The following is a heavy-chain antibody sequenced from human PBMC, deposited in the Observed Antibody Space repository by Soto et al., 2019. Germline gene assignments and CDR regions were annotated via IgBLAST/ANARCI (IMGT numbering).Heavy chain of an antibody. CDR2: TYSGGST. CDR3: ARDCGGGSCYPALGA. Sequence: EVQVVESGGGLIQPGGSLRLSCAVSGFVVSETYMSWVRQAPGRGLQWVSFTYSGGSTYYADSDKGRFTISRDSSRNTLDLQMNSLRVEDTAVYYCARDCGGGSCYPALGAWGQGTLVTVSS. V-gene: IGHV3-53*01. CDR1: GFVVSETY. D-gene: IGHD2-15*01. J-gene: IGHJ5*02.